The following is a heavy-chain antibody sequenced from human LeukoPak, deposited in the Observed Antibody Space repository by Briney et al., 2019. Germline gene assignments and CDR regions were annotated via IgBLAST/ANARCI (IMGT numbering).Heavy chain of an antibody. Sequence: SETLSLTCPVYGGSFSGYYWSWIRQPPGKGLEWIGEINHSGSTNYNPSLKSRVTISLGTSNNQFSLRLTSVTTSDTAVYYCARTGEYSGSGPSWAFDIWGQGTMVTVSS. CDR2: INHSGST. V-gene: IGHV4-34*01. CDR1: GGSFSGYY. D-gene: IGHD3-10*01. CDR3: ARTGEYSGSGPSWAFDI. J-gene: IGHJ3*02.